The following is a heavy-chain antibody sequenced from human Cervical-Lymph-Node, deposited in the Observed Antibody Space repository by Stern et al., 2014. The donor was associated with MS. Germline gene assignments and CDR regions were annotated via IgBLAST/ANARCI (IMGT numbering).Heavy chain of an antibody. V-gene: IGHV3-23*04. J-gene: IGHJ4*02. CDR1: GFTFNNYA. D-gene: IGHD3-10*01. CDR3: AKDRRGD. CDR2: ISPGGTSP. Sequence: EVQLVESEGGLVQPGGSLRLSCAASGFTFNNYAMNWVRQAPGKGLECVSAISPGGTSPYYADSVKGRFTISRDNSTNTVYLQMNSLRAEDSAVYYCAKDRRGDWGQGTLVTVSS.